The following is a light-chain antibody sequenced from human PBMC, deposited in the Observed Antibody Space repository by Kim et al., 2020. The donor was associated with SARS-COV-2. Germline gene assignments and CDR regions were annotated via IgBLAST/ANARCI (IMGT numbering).Light chain of an antibody. CDR1: ALPRQY. J-gene: IGLJ2*01. CDR2: KDN. Sequence: SYELTQPPSVSVSPGQTARIACSGDALPRQYAYWYQQKPGQAPSLLIFKDNERPSGIPERFSGSTSGTRATLTISGVQAEDEADYYWLSPDSSGTSWVFGGGTQLTVL. V-gene: IGLV3-25*03. CDR3: LSPDSSGTSWV.